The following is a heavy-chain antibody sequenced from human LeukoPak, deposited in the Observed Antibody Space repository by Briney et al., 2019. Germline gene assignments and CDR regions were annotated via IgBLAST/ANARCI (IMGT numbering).Heavy chain of an antibody. CDR1: RFTFSDYY. V-gene: IGHV3-11*01. Sequence: GGSLRLSCTASRFTFSDYYMSWLRQAPGKGLEWVSYISRSGNTIFYADSVKGRFNISRDNAKNSVSLQMNSLRVEDTAVYYCARVVKAYDFWSNYYDDYWGQGTLVTVSS. CDR3: ARVVKAYDFWSNYYDDY. D-gene: IGHD3-3*01. CDR2: ISRSGNTI. J-gene: IGHJ4*02.